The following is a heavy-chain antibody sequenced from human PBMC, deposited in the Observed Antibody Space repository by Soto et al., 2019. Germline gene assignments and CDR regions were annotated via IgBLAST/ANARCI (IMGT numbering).Heavy chain of an antibody. J-gene: IGHJ4*02. CDR3: AYLLSVGGTRRPIDYFDY. CDR2: ISTSGGST. V-gene: IGHV3-23*01. D-gene: IGHD6-13*01. Sequence: EVQLLDSGGGLVRPGGSLRLSCAASGFTFNTYPMSWVRQAPGKGLEWVSGISTSGGSTYYADSVKGRFTISRDNSKNKGFVQMNCLRAEDTAVYYCAYLLSVGGTRRPIDYFDYWGRGTLVTVSS. CDR1: GFTFNTYP.